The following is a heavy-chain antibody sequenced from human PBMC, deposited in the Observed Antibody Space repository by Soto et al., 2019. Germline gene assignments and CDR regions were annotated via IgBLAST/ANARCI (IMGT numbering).Heavy chain of an antibody. CDR1: GFTVSSNY. CDR2: IYSGGST. V-gene: IGHV3-66*01. CDR3: ARDSDYYDSSGYYSIGY. D-gene: IGHD3-22*01. Sequence: PGGSLRLSCAASGFTVSSNYMSWVRQAPGKGLEWVSVIYSGGSTYYADSVKGRFTISRDNSKNTLYLQMNSLRAEDTAVYYCARDSDYYDSSGYYSIGYWGQGTLVTVSS. J-gene: IGHJ4*02.